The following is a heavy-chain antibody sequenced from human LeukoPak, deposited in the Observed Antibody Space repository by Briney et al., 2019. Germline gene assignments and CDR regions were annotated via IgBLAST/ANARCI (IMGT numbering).Heavy chain of an antibody. CDR1: GFTFSSYG. CDR3: AREPSTARHFDY. D-gene: IGHD2-2*01. CDR2: IWYDGSNK. Sequence: PGGSLRLSCAASGFTFSSYGMHWVRQAPGKGLEWVAVIWYDGSNKYYADSVKGRFTISRDNAKNSLYLQMNSLRAEDTAVYYCAREPSTARHFDYWGQGTLVTVSS. V-gene: IGHV3-33*08. J-gene: IGHJ4*02.